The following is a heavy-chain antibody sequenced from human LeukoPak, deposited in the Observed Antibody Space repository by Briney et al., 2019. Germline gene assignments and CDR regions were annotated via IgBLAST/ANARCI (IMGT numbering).Heavy chain of an antibody. CDR3: ARDKSGRSWYVNWFDP. Sequence: ASVKVSCKASGYTFTGYYMHWVRQAPGQGLEWMGWINPNSGGTNYAQKFQGRVTMTRDTSISTAYMELSRLRSDDTAVYYCARDKSGRSWYVNWFDPWGQGTLVTVSS. V-gene: IGHV1-2*02. J-gene: IGHJ5*02. CDR1: GYTFTGYY. D-gene: IGHD6-13*01. CDR2: INPNSGGT.